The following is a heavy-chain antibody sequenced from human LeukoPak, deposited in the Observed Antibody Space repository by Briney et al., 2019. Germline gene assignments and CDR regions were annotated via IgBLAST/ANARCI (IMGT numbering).Heavy chain of an antibody. Sequence: PTGGSLRLSCITSGFTFGDYGLSWVRQAPGKGLEWVGFIRSKAYGATTEYAASLKDRFTISRDDSKSIAYLQVNSLKTEDTAVYYCTTRGGSFSIFDYWGQGTLVTVSS. CDR3: TTRGGSFSIFDY. D-gene: IGHD1-26*01. CDR2: IRSKAYGATT. CDR1: GFTFGDYG. V-gene: IGHV3-49*04. J-gene: IGHJ4*02.